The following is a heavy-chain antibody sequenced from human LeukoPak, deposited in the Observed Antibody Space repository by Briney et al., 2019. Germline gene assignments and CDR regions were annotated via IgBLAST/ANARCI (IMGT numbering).Heavy chain of an antibody. D-gene: IGHD3-10*01. V-gene: IGHV5-51*01. CDR3: ARSTIYYGSGSRFDY. CDR1: GYSFTSYW. CDR2: IYPGDSDT. Sequence: GESLKISCKGSGYSFTSYWIGWVRQMPGRGLEWMGIIYPGDSDTRYSPSFQGQVTISADKSISTAYLHWRSLKASDTAMYYCARSTIYYGSGSRFDYWGQGTLVTVSS. J-gene: IGHJ4*02.